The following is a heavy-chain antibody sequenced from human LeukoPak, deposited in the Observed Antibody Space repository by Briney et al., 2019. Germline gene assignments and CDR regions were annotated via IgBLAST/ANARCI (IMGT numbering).Heavy chain of an antibody. CDR3: AKDGYNYDSSGHFDY. Sequence: PGGSLRLSCAASGFTFSTYAMHWVRQPPGKGLEWVSAISGSGGATYHADAGSVKGRFIISRDNSKNTLYLQINSLRVEDTAVYYCAKDGYNYDSSGHFDYWGQGTLVTVSS. D-gene: IGHD3-22*01. CDR2: ISGSGGAT. V-gene: IGHV3-23*01. J-gene: IGHJ4*02. CDR1: GFTFSTYA.